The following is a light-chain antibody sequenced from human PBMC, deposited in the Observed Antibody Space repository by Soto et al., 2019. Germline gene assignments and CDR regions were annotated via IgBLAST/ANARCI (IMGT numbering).Light chain of an antibody. V-gene: IGLV2-8*01. CDR2: EVT. CDR3: CSYAASNNFYFV. CDR1: SSDVGGYNY. J-gene: IGLJ3*02. Sequence: QSVLTQPPSASGSPGQSVTISCTGTSSDVGGYNYVSWYQQYPGRAPKLMIYEVTKRTSGVPDRFSGSKSGNTASLTLSGLQVEDEAEYYCCSYAASNNFYFVFGGGTKLTVL.